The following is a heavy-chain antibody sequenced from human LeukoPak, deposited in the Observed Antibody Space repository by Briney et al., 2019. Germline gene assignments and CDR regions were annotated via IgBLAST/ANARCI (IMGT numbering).Heavy chain of an antibody. CDR2: ISYDGSNK. CDR3: AREGSQGFGEFFDY. J-gene: IGHJ4*02. V-gene: IGHV3-30*04. CDR1: GFTFSSYA. Sequence: PGGSLRLSCAASGFTFSSYAMHWVRQAPGKGLEWVAVISYDGSNKYYADSVKGRFTISRDNAKNSLYLQMNSLRAEDTAVYYCAREGSQGFGEFFDYWGQGTLVTVSS. D-gene: IGHD3-10*01.